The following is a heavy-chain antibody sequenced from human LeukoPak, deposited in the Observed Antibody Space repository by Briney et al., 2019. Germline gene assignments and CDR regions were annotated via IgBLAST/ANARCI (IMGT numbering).Heavy chain of an antibody. CDR1: GFTFTTYW. D-gene: IGHD5-24*01. Sequence: GGSLRLSCAASGFTFTTYWMGWVRQAPGKGPEWVANINQVGSSKYFVDSVKGRFIISRDNAKNSLYLQMNSLRDEDTAVYYCANLGPPGRDHYLESWGQGTLVTVSS. J-gene: IGHJ4*02. CDR3: ANLGPPGRDHYLES. CDR2: INQVGSSK. V-gene: IGHV3-7*01.